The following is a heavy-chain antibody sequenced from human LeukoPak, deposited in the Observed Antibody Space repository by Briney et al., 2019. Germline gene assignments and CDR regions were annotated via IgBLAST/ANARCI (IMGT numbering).Heavy chain of an antibody. D-gene: IGHD3-22*01. CDR2: IKQDGSEK. V-gene: IGHV3-7*01. CDR3: ASEDNTGSSAY. Sequence: PGGSLRLSCAASGFTFSNFWMSWVRQAPGKGLESVANIKQDGSEKYYVDSVKGRFTISRDNAKNSLYLQMSSLRGDDTALYYCASEDNTGSSAYWGQGTLVTVSS. J-gene: IGHJ4*02. CDR1: GFTFSNFW.